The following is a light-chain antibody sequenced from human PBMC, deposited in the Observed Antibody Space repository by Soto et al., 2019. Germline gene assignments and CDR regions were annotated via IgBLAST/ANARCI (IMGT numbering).Light chain of an antibody. CDR1: SSDVGGHNY. J-gene: IGLJ1*01. Sequence: QSALTQPASVSGSPGQSITISCAGTSSDVGGHNYVSWYQQHPGKAPKLIIYDVNNRPSGVSNRFSGSKSGNTASLTISGLQAEDEADYFCYSPRSSSTLYVFGTGTKLTV. V-gene: IGLV2-14*03. CDR2: DVN. CDR3: YSPRSSSTLYV.